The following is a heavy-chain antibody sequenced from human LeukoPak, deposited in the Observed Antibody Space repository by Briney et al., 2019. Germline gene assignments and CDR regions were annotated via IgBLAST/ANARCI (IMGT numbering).Heavy chain of an antibody. CDR1: GYTFTNYA. V-gene: IGHV1-3*01. Sequence: ASVKVSCKASGYTFTNYAMHWVHQAPGQRLEWMGWVNAGNGNTEYSQKFQGRVAITRDTSASTAYMELSSLRSEDTAVYYCARAPGPYYDSSGSHSFDIWGQGTMVTVSS. CDR3: ARAPGPYYDSSGSHSFDI. D-gene: IGHD3-22*01. CDR2: VNAGNGNT. J-gene: IGHJ3*02.